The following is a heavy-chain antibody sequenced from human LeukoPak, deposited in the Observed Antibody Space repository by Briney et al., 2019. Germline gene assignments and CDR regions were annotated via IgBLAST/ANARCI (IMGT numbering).Heavy chain of an antibody. CDR1: GGSISSGGYY. CDR2: IYYSGST. V-gene: IGHV4-31*03. CDR3: ARTNSRYCSSTSCYVDAFDI. D-gene: IGHD2-2*01. J-gene: IGHJ3*02. Sequence: SETLSLTCTVSGGSISSGGYYWSWIRQHPGKGLEWIGYIYYSGSTYYNPSLKSRVTISVDTSKNQFSLKLSSVTAADTAVYYCARTNSRYCSSTSCYVDAFDIWGQGTMVTVSS.